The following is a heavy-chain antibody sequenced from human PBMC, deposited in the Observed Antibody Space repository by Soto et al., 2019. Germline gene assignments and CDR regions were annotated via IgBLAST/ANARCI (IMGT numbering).Heavy chain of an antibody. D-gene: IGHD6-6*01. J-gene: IGHJ5*02. CDR3: ARGSQQLDNWFDP. V-gene: IGHV1-8*01. CDR2: MNPNSGNT. CDR1: GYTFTSYD. Sequence: ASVKVSCTASGYTFTSYDINWVRQATGQGLEWMGWMNPNSGNTGYAQKFQGRVTMTRNTSISTAYMELSSLRSEDTAVYYCARGSQQLDNWFDPWGQGTLVTVSS.